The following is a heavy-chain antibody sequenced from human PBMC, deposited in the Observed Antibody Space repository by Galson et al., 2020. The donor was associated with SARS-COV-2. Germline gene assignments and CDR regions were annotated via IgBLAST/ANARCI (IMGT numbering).Heavy chain of an antibody. Sequence: TGGSLRLSCAASGFTVSSNYMSWVRQAPGKGLEWVSVIYSGGSPYYADSVKGSFTISRDNSKNTLYLQMNSLRAEDTAVYYCARGYCTNGVCYADAFDIWGQGTMVTVSS. D-gene: IGHD2-8*01. J-gene: IGHJ3*02. CDR2: IYSGGSP. V-gene: IGHV3-66*01. CDR3: ARGYCTNGVCYADAFDI. CDR1: GFTVSSNY.